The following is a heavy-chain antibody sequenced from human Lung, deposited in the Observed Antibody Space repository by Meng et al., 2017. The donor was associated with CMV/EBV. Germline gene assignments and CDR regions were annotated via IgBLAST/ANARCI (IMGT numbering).Heavy chain of an antibody. J-gene: IGHJ6*02. CDR3: ARDGSLVMLDF. V-gene: IGHV4-59*01. CDR1: GGSIRSYY. CDR2: IYYSGST. D-gene: IGHD3-16*01. Sequence: GSLRLSCTVSGGSIRSYYWSWIRQPPGKGLEWIGYIYYSGSTNYKPSLKSRVTISVDTSKNQFSLKLSSVTAADTAVYYCARDGSLVMLDFWGQGPTVTVSS.